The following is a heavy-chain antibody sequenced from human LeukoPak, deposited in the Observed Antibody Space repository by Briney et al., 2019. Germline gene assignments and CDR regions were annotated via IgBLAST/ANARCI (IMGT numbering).Heavy chain of an antibody. V-gene: IGHV1-69*13. CDR1: GGTFSSYA. D-gene: IGHD3-3*01. CDR2: IIPIFGTA. Sequence: AASVKVSCKASGGTFSSYAISWVRQAPGQGLEWMGGIIPIFGTANYAQKFQGRVTITADESTSTAYMELSSLRSEDTAVYYCARDYDFWSGYFLRKGFDPWGQGTLVTVSS. CDR3: ARDYDFWSGYFLRKGFDP. J-gene: IGHJ5*02.